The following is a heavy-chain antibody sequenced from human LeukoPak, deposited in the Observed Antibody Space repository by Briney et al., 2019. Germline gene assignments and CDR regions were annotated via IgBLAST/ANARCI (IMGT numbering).Heavy chain of an antibody. Sequence: PGGSLRLSCAASGFTFSSYAMSWVRQAPGKGPEWVSAISVSGGSSYYADSEKGRFTISRDNSKNTLYLQMNSLRAEDTGVYYCAKAPPNYNSGWYDPLLDYWGQGTLVSVSS. J-gene: IGHJ4*02. CDR2: ISVSGGSS. V-gene: IGHV3-23*01. CDR3: AKAPPNYNSGWYDPLLDY. D-gene: IGHD6-19*01. CDR1: GFTFSSYA.